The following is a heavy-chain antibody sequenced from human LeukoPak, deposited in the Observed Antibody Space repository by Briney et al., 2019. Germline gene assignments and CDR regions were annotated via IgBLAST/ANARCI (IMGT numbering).Heavy chain of an antibody. CDR1: GYTFTSYA. CDR2: INAGNGNT. Sequence: GASVKVSCKASGYTFTSYAMHWVRQAPGQRLEWMGWINAGNGNTKYSQKFQGRVTITRDTSASTAYMELSSLRSEDTAVYYCASPLWFGELLPPRGAFDIWGQGTMVTVSS. CDR3: ASPLWFGELLPPRGAFDI. J-gene: IGHJ3*02. V-gene: IGHV1-3*01. D-gene: IGHD3-10*01.